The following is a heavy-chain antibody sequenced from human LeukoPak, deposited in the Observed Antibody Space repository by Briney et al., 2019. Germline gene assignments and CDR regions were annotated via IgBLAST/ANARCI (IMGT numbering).Heavy chain of an antibody. CDR1: GFTFSNYW. D-gene: IGHD3-9*01. V-gene: IGHV3-7*01. CDR3: TRDLMDYDVSTGLHHYYMDV. Sequence: GGSLRLSCAASGFTFSNYWMSWVRQAPGKGLEWVGNINQDGNEKYYVDSVKGRFTISRDNAKNTLYLQMNTLRVEDTAVYYCTRDLMDYDVSTGLHHYYMDVWGQGTTVTVSS. J-gene: IGHJ6*02. CDR2: INQDGNEK.